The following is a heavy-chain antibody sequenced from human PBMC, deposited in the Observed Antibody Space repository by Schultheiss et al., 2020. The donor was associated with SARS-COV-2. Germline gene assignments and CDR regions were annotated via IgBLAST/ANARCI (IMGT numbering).Heavy chain of an antibody. CDR2: IYYSGST. Sequence: SETLSLTCTVSGGSISSYYWSWIRQPPGKGLEWIGYIYYSGSTYYNPSLKSRVTISVDTSKNQFSLKLSSVTAADTAVYYCAREGSDYYYYYYMDVWGKGTTVTVSS. J-gene: IGHJ6*03. CDR1: GGSISSYY. V-gene: IGHV4-59*12. CDR3: AREGSDYYYYYYMDV.